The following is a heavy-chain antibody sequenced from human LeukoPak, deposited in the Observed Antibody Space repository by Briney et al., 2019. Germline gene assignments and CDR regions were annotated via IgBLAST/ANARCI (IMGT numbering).Heavy chain of an antibody. D-gene: IGHD3-22*01. V-gene: IGHV1-18*01. CDR1: GYTFTSYG. CDR3: ARDPALHPKYYYDSSSYPVRYMDV. Sequence: ASVKVSCKASGYTFTSYGISWVRQAPGQGLEWMGWISAYNGNTNYAQKLQGRVTMTTDTSTSTAYMELRSLRSDDTAVYYCARDPALHPKYYYDSSSYPVRYMDVWGKGTTVTVSS. CDR2: ISAYNGNT. J-gene: IGHJ6*03.